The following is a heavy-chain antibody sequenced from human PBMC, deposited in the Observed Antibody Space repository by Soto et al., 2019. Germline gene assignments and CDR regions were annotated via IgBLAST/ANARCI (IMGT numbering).Heavy chain of an antibody. CDR2: IYYSGST. D-gene: IGHD6-6*01. Sequence: QVQLQESGPGLVKPSQTLSLTCTVSGGSISSGGYYWSWIRQHPGKGLEWIGYIYYSGSTYYNPSLKRRLTISVDTSKNQFSLKLSSVTAADTAVYYCARVGDSSSSAHYYYYGMDVWGQGTTVTVSS. CDR1: GGSISSGGYY. J-gene: IGHJ6*02. CDR3: ARVGDSSSSAHYYYYGMDV. V-gene: IGHV4-31*03.